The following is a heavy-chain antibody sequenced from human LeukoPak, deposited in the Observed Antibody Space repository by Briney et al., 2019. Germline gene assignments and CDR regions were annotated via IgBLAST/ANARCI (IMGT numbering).Heavy chain of an antibody. CDR1: GYSISSGYY. J-gene: IGHJ4*02. CDR2: IYHSGST. V-gene: IGHV4-38-2*02. Sequence: SETLSLTCTVSGYSISSGYYWGWIRQPPGKGLEWIGIIYHSGSTYYNPSLKSRVTISVDSSKNQFTLKVRSVTAADTGVYFCARKGLRPLEWLSEYFFDYWGQGTLVSVAS. CDR3: ARKGLRPLEWLSEYFFDY. D-gene: IGHD3-3*01.